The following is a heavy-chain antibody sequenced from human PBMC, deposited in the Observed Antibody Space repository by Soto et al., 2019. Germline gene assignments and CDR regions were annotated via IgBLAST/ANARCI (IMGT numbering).Heavy chain of an antibody. J-gene: IGHJ3*02. CDR2: IYPGDSDT. CDR3: AREGTAMADAFDI. V-gene: IGHV5-51*01. D-gene: IGHD5-18*01. Sequence: PGESLKISCKGSGYSFTSYWIGWVRQMPGKGLEWMGIIYPGDSDTRYSPSFQGQVTISADKSISTAYLQWSSLKASDTAMCYCAREGTAMADAFDIWGKGKMVTVS. CDR1: GYSFTSYW.